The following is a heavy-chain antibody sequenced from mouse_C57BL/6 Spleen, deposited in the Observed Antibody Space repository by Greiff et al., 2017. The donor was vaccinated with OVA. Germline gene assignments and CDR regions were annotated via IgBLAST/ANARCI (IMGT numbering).Heavy chain of an antibody. V-gene: IGHV5-4*01. CDR3: ARDGSTRWYYFDY. D-gene: IGHD1-1*02. Sequence: EVHLVESGGGLVKPGGSLKLSCAASGFTFSSYAMSWVRQTPEKRLEWVATISDGGSYTYYPDNVKGRFTLSRVNAKNNLYLQMSHLTSEDTAMYYCARDGSTRWYYFDYWGQGTTLTVSS. CDR2: ISDGGSYT. CDR1: GFTFSSYA. J-gene: IGHJ2*01.